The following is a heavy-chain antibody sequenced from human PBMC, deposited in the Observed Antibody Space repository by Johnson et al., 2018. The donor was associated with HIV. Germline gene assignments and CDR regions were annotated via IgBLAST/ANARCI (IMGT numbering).Heavy chain of an antibody. D-gene: IGHD3-22*01. CDR1: GFTVSSNY. CDR3: ARTPRPYYYDSSDGAFDI. J-gene: IGHJ3*02. CDR2: IYSGGST. Sequence: VQLVESGGGLIQPGGSLRLSCAASGFTVSSNYMSWVRQAPGKGLVWVSIIYSGGSTYYADSVKGRFTISRDNSKNTLSLHMNSLRAEDTAVFYCARTPRPYYYDSSDGAFDIWGQGTMVTVSS. V-gene: IGHV3-66*03.